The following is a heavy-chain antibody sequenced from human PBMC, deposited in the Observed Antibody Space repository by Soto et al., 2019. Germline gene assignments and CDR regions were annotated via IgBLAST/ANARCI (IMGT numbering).Heavy chain of an antibody. V-gene: IGHV4-34*01. CDR2: INHSGST. CDR3: AGGLPHGEARDY. Sequence: QVQLQQWGAGLLKPSETLSLTCAVYGGSFSGYYWSWIRQPPGKGLEWIGEINHSGSTNYNPSLKSRVTRSVDTAKTQFSLKLSSVTAADTAVYYCAGGLPHGEARDYWGQGTLVIVSS. CDR1: GGSFSGYY. D-gene: IGHD3-10*01. J-gene: IGHJ4*02.